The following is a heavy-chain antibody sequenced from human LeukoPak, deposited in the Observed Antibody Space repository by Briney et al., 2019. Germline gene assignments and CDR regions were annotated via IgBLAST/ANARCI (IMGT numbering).Heavy chain of an antibody. V-gene: IGHV3-23*01. CDR3: ARDCVRNYARYYYYGMDV. CDR1: GFPFSNYA. Sequence: GGSLRLSCAASGFPFSNYAMSWVRQAPGKGLKWVATVNDNGAATYYADSVKGRFTISRDNAKNSLYLQMNSLRAEDTAVYYCARDCVRNYARYYYYGMDVWGQGTTVTVSS. D-gene: IGHD3-16*01. J-gene: IGHJ6*02. CDR2: VNDNGAAT.